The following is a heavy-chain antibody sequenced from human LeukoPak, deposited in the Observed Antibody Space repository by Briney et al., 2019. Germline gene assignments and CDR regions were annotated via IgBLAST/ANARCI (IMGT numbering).Heavy chain of an antibody. CDR1: GGSLNSYY. CDR3: ARHFSGRYWLD. CDR2: IYYSGST. J-gene: IGHJ4*02. D-gene: IGHD1-26*01. V-gene: IGHV4-59*08. Sequence: SETLSLTCTVSGGSLNSYYWTWIRQPPGKGLEWIGYIYYSGSTNYNPSLESRVTISVDTSKNQFSLKLSSVTAADTAVYYCARHFSGRYWLDWGQGTLVIVSS.